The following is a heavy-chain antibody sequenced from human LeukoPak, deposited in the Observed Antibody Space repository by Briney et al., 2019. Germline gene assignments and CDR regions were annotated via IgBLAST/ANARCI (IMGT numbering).Heavy chain of an antibody. J-gene: IGHJ4*02. CDR1: GDSVSSNRAS. D-gene: IGHD5-24*01. CDR3: SRSDGASDFDY. Sequence: PSQTLSLTCAIPGDSVSSNRASWTWIRQSPSRGLEWLGRTYYRSKWYNDYAVSLKSRISINPDTSKNQFSLQLNSVTPEDTAVYYCSRSDGASDFDYWGQGTLVTVSS. V-gene: IGHV6-1*01. CDR2: TYYRSKWYN.